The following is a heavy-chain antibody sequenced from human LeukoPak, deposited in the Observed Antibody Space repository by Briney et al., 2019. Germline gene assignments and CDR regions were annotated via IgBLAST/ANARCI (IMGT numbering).Heavy chain of an antibody. CDR1: GGSISSSSYY. CDR2: IYYSGST. Sequence: PSETLSLTCTVSGGSISSSSYYWGWIRQPPGKGLEWIGSIYYSGSTYYNPSLKSRVTISVDTSKNQFSLKLSSVTAADTAMYYCTRGGRSDPIYDAFDIWGQGTMVTVSS. CDR3: TRGGRSDPIYDAFDI. D-gene: IGHD3-3*01. V-gene: IGHV4-39*07. J-gene: IGHJ3*02.